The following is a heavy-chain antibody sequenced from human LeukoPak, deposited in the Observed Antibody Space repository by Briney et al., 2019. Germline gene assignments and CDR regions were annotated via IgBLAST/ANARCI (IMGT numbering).Heavy chain of an antibody. CDR1: GGSFSGYY. V-gene: IGHV4-34*01. D-gene: IGHD2-15*01. J-gene: IGHJ4*02. Sequence: PSETLSLTCAVYGGSFSGYYWSWIRQPPGKGLEWIGEINHSGSTNYNPSLKSRVTISVDTSKNQFSLKLSSVTAADTAVYYCARALGYCSGGSCHYFDYWGKGTLVTVSS. CDR3: ARALGYCSGGSCHYFDY. CDR2: INHSGST.